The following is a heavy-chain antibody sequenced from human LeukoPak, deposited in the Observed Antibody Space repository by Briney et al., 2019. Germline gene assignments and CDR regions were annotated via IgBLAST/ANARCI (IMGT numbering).Heavy chain of an antibody. Sequence: SETLSLTCTVSGGSISSYYWTWIRQPPGKGLEWIGYIYYSGSTNYNSSLKSRVTISVDTSKNQFSLKLSSVTAADTAVYYCGRVSPDCSGGSCYGWVDYWGQGTLVTVSS. J-gene: IGHJ4*02. D-gene: IGHD2-15*01. CDR2: IYYSGST. CDR3: GRVSPDCSGGSCYGWVDY. V-gene: IGHV4-59*01. CDR1: GGSISSYY.